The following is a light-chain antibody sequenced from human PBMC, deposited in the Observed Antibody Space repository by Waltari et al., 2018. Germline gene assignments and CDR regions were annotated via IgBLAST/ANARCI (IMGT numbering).Light chain of an antibody. CDR1: SGHSTNI. CDR3: QTGGHGTWV. Sequence: QLVLTQSPSASASLGASVKLTCTLSSGHSTNIIAWLQQQPEKGPRYLMNVNSDGSHNKGVGIPDRFSGSSSGAGRYLTISRLQSEDEADYYCQTGGHGTWVFGGGTRLTVL. J-gene: IGLJ3*02. CDR2: VNSDGSH. V-gene: IGLV4-69*01.